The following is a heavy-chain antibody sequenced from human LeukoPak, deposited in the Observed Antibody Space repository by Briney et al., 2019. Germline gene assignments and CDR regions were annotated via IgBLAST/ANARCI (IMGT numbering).Heavy chain of an antibody. D-gene: IGHD5-18*01. CDR2: ISSSSSYI. J-gene: IGHJ4*02. CDR3: ARSVDTAIDY. Sequence: GGSPRLSCAASGFTFSSYSMNWVRQAPGKGLEWVSSISSSSSYIYYADSVKGRFTISRDNAKNSLYLQMNSLRAEDTAVYYCARSVDTAIDYWGQGTLVTVSS. CDR1: GFTFSSYS. V-gene: IGHV3-21*01.